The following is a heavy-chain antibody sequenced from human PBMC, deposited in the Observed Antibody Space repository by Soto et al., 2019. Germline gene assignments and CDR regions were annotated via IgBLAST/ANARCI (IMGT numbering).Heavy chain of an antibody. CDR1: GFTFSTNG. CDR3: ARDKANYDFWSGYYSLGDYYYGMDV. V-gene: IGHV3-23*01. Sequence: GGSLRLSCVASGFTFSTNGMTWVRQAPGKGLEWVSIISENSDTTFYADSVKGRFTVSRDNSKNTLYLQMNSLRAEDTAVYYCARDKANYDFWSGYYSLGDYYYGMDVWGQGTTVTVSS. CDR2: ISENSDTT. D-gene: IGHD3-3*01. J-gene: IGHJ6*02.